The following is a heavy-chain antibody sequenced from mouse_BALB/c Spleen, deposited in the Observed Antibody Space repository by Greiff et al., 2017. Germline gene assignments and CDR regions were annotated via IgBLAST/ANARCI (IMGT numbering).Heavy chain of an antibody. D-gene: IGHD2-2*01. Sequence: EVQLQQSRPELVKPGASVKISCKASGYSFTGYYMHWVKQSHGKSLEWIGRVNPNNGGTSYNQKFKGKAILTVDKSSSTAYMELRSLTSEDSAVYYCARSGGYDGGIRYAMDYWGQGTSVTVSS. V-gene: IGHV1-26*01. CDR2: VNPNNGGT. J-gene: IGHJ4*01. CDR1: GYSFTGYY. CDR3: ARSGGYDGGIRYAMDY.